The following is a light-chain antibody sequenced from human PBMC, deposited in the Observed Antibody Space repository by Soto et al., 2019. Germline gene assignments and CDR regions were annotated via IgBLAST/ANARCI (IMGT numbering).Light chain of an antibody. CDR1: SSDVEIYNL. J-gene: IGLJ3*02. CDR2: EVN. Sequence: QSVLTQPASVSESPGQSITISCTGTSSDVEIYNLVSWYQQHPGKAPKLMIYEVNKRPSGVSNRFSGSNSGNTASLTISGLQADDEADYYCCSYSGNSTRVFGGGTKLPVL. CDR3: CSYSGNSTRV. V-gene: IGLV2-23*02.